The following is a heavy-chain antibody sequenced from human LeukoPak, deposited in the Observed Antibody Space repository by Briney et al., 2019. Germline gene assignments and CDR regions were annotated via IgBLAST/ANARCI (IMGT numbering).Heavy chain of an antibody. CDR1: GGSISSSSYY. J-gene: IGHJ4*02. CDR3: ARQRYYLFDY. Sequence: SETQSLTCTVSGGSISSSSYYWGWIRQPPGKGLEWIGSIYYSGSTYYNPSLKSRVTISVDTSKNQFSLKLSSVTAADTAVYYCARQRYYLFDYWGQGTLVTVSS. CDR2: IYYSGST. V-gene: IGHV4-39*01. D-gene: IGHD3-10*01.